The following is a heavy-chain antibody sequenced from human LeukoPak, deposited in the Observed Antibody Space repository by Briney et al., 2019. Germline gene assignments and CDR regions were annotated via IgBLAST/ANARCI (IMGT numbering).Heavy chain of an antibody. CDR2: AYATRGTT. CDR1: EDTFNYYH. Sequence: SVKVSCKACEDTFNYYHLHWLRQSPAQEVEGMGAAYATRGTTIHTQNFQGRVTMTRDTAPDPVYTELNSCSFEDPAIYYFATEASRSYYFDYWGQGILVTVSS. CDR3: ATEASRSYYFDY. V-gene: IGHV1-46*02. J-gene: IGHJ4*02.